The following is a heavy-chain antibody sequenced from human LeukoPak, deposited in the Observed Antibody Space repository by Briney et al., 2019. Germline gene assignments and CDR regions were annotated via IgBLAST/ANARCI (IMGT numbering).Heavy chain of an antibody. J-gene: IGHJ4*02. V-gene: IGHV4-39*02. CDR3: ARETKTFYFDSSAYYPYYFDS. CDR1: GGSISTTNYY. Sequence: SETLSLTCIVSGGSISTTNYYWGWIRQPPGKGLEWIGTIYYTGSTNYNPSLKSRITISVDTSKNQFSLKLSSVTVADTAVYYCARETKTFYFDSSAYYPYYFDSWGQGTLVTVSS. D-gene: IGHD3-22*01. CDR2: IYYTGST.